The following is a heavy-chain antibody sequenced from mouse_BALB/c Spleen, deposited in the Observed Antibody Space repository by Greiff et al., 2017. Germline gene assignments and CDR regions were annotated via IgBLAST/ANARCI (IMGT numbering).Heavy chain of an antibody. CDR2: IDPANGNT. CDR1: GFNIKDTY. Sequence: VQLKESGAELVKPGASVKLSCTASGFNIKDTYMHWVKQRPEQGLEWIGRIDPANGNTKYDPKFQGKATITADTSSNTAYLQLSSLTSEDTAVYYCARSLTTVSYYAMDYWGQGTSVTVSS. CDR3: ARSLTTVSYYAMDY. D-gene: IGHD1-1*01. V-gene: IGHV14-3*02. J-gene: IGHJ4*01.